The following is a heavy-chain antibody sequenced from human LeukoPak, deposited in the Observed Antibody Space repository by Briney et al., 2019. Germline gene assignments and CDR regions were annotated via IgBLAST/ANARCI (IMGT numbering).Heavy chain of an antibody. J-gene: IGHJ5*01. V-gene: IGHV1-2*02. D-gene: IGHD1-26*01. CDR3: ARSSPVGATTVGGHNWFDP. Sequence: EASVKVSCKASGYTFTGYYMHWVRQAPGQGLEWMGWINPNSGGTNYAQKFQGRVTMTRDTSISTAYMELSRLRSDDTAVYYCARSSPVGATTVGGHNWFDPWGQGTLVTVSS. CDR1: GYTFTGYY. CDR2: INPNSGGT.